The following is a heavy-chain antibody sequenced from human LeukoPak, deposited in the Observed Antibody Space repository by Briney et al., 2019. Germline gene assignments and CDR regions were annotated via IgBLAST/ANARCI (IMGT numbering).Heavy chain of an antibody. J-gene: IGHJ6*02. CDR2: XXXXGSNK. V-gene: IGHV3-33*01. CDR1: GFTFSSYG. D-gene: IGHD3-10*01. CDR3: ARGALLWFGDGWYYYGMDV. Sequence: GGSLRLSCAASGFTFSSYGMHWVRQAPGKGLEXXXXXXXXGSNKYYADSVKGRFTISRDNSKNTLYLRMNSLRAEDTAVYYCARGALLWFGDGWYYYGMDVWGQGTTVTVSS.